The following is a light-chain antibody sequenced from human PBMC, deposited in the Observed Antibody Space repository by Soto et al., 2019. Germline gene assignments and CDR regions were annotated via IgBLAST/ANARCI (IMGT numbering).Light chain of an antibody. CDR1: SSDVGAYNY. CDR2: EVS. Sequence: QSVLTQPASVSGSPGQSITISCNGSSSDVGAYNYVSWYQQHPGKAPKLMIYEVSNRPSGVSNRFSGSKSGNTASLTISGLQAEDEADYYCSSYTSSSTLVFGGGTKLTVL. V-gene: IGLV2-14*01. CDR3: SSYTSSSTLV. J-gene: IGLJ2*01.